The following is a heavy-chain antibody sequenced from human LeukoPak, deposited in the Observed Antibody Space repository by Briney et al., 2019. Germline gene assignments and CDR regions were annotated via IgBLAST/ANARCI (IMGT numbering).Heavy chain of an antibody. D-gene: IGHD1-1*01. Sequence: GGSLRLSCAASGFTFSDSYMSWIRQAPGKGLEYVSYISSGGDTIYYADSVKGRFTISRDNAKNSLYLQMNSLRAEDTAVYYRTRVEAFDIWGQGTMVTVSS. J-gene: IGHJ3*02. CDR1: GFTFSDSY. CDR2: ISSGGDTI. CDR3: TRVEAFDI. V-gene: IGHV3-11*01.